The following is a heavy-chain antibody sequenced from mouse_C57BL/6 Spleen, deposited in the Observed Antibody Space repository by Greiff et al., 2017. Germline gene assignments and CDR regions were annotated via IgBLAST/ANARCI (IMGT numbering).Heavy chain of an antibody. CDR2: IRNKANGYTT. CDR1: GFTFTDYY. J-gene: IGHJ3*01. CDR3: ARYDWGAWFAY. Sequence: EVKVVESGGGLVQPGGSLSLSCAASGFTFTDYYMSWVRQPPGKALEWLGFIRNKANGYTTEYSASVKGRFTISRDNSQSILYLQMNALRAEDSATYYCARYDWGAWFAYWGQGTLVTVSA. D-gene: IGHD4-1*01. V-gene: IGHV7-3*01.